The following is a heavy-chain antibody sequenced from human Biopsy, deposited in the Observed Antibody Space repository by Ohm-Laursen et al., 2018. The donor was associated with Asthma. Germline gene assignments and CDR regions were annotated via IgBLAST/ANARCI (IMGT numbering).Heavy chain of an antibody. Sequence: VPSVKVSCKTSGYTFNSAGITWVRHAPGQGLEWMGWISVYNGNTKVAQKLQDRVTMITDTSTSTAYMELRSLRSDDTAVYFCARAVDYSHYYGIDVWGQGTTVTVS. J-gene: IGHJ6*02. CDR3: ARAVDYSHYYGIDV. CDR1: GYTFNSAG. CDR2: ISVYNGNT. D-gene: IGHD3-10*01. V-gene: IGHV1-18*01.